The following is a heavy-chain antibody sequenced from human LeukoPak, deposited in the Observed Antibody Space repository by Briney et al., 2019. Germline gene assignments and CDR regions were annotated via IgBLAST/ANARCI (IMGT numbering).Heavy chain of an antibody. V-gene: IGHV3-74*01. CDR3: ARGYCSGGSCFDYYYYYMDV. Sequence: GGSLRLSCAASGFTVSSNYMSWVRQAPGKGLVWVSRINTDGSSTSYADSVKGRFTISRDNAKNTLYLQMNSLRAEDTAVYYCARGYCSGGSCFDYYYYYMDVWGKGTTVTVSS. CDR1: GFTVSSNY. J-gene: IGHJ6*03. D-gene: IGHD2-15*01. CDR2: INTDGSST.